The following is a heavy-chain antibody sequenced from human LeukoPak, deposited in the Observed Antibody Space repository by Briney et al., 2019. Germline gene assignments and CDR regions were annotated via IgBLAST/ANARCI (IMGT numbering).Heavy chain of an antibody. CDR3: ARAPRRGVIVNDWFDP. CDR2: INHSGST. CDR1: AGSFISSSHH. D-gene: IGHD3-16*02. J-gene: IGHJ5*02. V-gene: IGHV4-39*07. Sequence: SETLSLTCTVSAGSFISSSHHWGWIRQPPGKGLEWIGKINHSGSTNYNPSLKSRVTISVDTSKNQFSLKLSSVTAADTAVYYCARAPRRGVIVNDWFDPWGQGTLVTVSS.